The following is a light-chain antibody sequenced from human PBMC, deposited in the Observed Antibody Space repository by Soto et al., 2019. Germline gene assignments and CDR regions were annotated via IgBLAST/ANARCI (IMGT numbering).Light chain of an antibody. CDR1: SSNIKTNG. CDR3: STWDDSLNGLI. V-gene: IGLV1-44*01. J-gene: IGLJ2*01. Sequence: QSVLAQPPSASGTPGQTVTISCSGGSSNIKTNGVSWYQQVPGAAPKLLIYSNSQRPSGAPDRFSGSKSGTSASLAISGLQSEDEATYHCSTWDDSLNGLIFGGGTSSPS. CDR2: SNS.